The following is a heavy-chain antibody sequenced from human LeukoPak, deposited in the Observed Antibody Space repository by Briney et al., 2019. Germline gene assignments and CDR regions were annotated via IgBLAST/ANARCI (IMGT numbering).Heavy chain of an antibody. CDR1: GYTFTSYY. V-gene: IGHV1-46*01. CDR3: ARAPTYYYDSSGYSPDY. Sequence: ASVKVSCKASGYTFTSYYMHWVRQAPGQGLEWMGIINPSGGSTSYAQKFQGRVTMTRDTSTSTVYMELSSLRSEGTAVYYCARAPTYYYDSSGYSPDYWGQGTLVSVSS. D-gene: IGHD3-22*01. CDR2: INPSGGST. J-gene: IGHJ4*02.